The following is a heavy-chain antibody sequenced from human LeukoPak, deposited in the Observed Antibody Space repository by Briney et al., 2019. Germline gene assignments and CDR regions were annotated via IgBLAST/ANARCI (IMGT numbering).Heavy chain of an antibody. CDR1: GYTLTELS. V-gene: IGHV1-24*01. CDR3: ATYGSNPYWFDP. J-gene: IGHJ5*02. CDR2: FDPEDGET. D-gene: IGHD4-11*01. Sequence: ASVKVSCKVSGYTLTELSMHWVRQAPGKGLEWMGGFDPEDGETIYAQKFQGRVTMTEDTSTDTAYMELSSLRSEDTAVYYCATYGSNPYWFDPWGQGTLVTVSS.